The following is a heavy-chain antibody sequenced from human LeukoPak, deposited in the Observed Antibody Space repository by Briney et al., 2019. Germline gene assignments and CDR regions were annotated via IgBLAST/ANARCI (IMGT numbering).Heavy chain of an antibody. CDR3: ARDRTHYYDSSGYYSRWEY. D-gene: IGHD3-22*01. CDR1: GYTFTNYG. V-gene: IGHV1-18*01. CDR2: ISAYIGNT. J-gene: IGHJ4*02. Sequence: ASVKVSCKASGYTFTNYGITWVRQAPGQGLEWMGWISAYIGNTNYAQKLQGRVTMTTDTSTSTAYMELRSLRSEDTAMYYCARDRTHYYDSSGYYSRWEYWGQGTLVTVSS.